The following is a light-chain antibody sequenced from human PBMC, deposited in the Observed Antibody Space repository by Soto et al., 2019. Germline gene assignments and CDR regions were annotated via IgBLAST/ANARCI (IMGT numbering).Light chain of an antibody. CDR3: RAYTTSSTVV. CDR1: SSDVGGYNF. J-gene: IGLJ2*01. Sequence: QSVLTQPASVSGSPGQSITISCTGTSSDVGGYNFVSWYQQHPGKAPKLMIYEVSNRPSGVSNRFSGSKSGNTASLTISGLQAEDEADYYCRAYTTSSTVVFGGGTKPPS. V-gene: IGLV2-14*01. CDR2: EVS.